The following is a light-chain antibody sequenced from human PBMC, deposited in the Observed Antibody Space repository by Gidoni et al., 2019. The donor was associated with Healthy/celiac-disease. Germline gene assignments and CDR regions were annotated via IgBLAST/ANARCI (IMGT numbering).Light chain of an antibody. CDR3: QSWDSSAV. V-gene: IGLV3-1*01. CDR2: QDN. Sequence: SYELTQPPSVSVSPGQTASITCSGDKLGDKYACWYQQKPGQSPVLVIYQDNKRPSGIPERFSGSTSGNTATLTISGTQAMDEADYYFQSWDSSAVFGGGTKLTVL. J-gene: IGLJ2*01. CDR1: KLGDKY.